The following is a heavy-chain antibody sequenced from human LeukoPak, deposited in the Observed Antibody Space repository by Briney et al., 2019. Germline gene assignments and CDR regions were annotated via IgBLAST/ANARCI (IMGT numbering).Heavy chain of an antibody. V-gene: IGHV3-48*01. CDR1: GFTFSAYS. D-gene: IGHD2-2*01. CDR2: IGSSSSPI. CDR3: ARTKGSASSYQIVVVPAALDY. J-gene: IGHJ4*02. Sequence: PGGSLRVSCAASGFTFSAYSMNWVRQAPEKGLEWVSYIGSSSSPIYYADSVKGRFTISRDNAKNSLYLQMNSLIAEDTAVYYCARTKGSASSYQIVVVPAALDYWGQGTLVTVSS.